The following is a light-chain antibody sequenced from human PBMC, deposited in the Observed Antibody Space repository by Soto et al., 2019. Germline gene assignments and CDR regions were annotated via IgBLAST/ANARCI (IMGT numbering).Light chain of an antibody. CDR3: QQYDNWPRET. CDR2: GAS. J-gene: IGKJ1*01. CDR1: QTVATN. V-gene: IGKV3-15*01. Sequence: EIVMTQSPATLSVSPGERGTLSCRASQTVATNLAWYQQKPGQAPRLLIYGASTRATGIPARFSGSGSGTEFTLTISSLQSEDFAVYYCQQYDNWPRETFGQGTKVE.